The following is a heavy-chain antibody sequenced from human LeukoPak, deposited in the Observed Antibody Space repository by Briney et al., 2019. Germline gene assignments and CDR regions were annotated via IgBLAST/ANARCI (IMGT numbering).Heavy chain of an antibody. CDR3: ARLTSDYTFDY. V-gene: IGHV1-18*01. D-gene: IGHD4-11*01. J-gene: IGHJ4*02. CDR2: IGAYNGNT. Sequence: PLASVNVSCKASGYTFTSYGISWVRQAPGQGLEWMGWIGAYNGNTNYAQKLQGRVTMTTDTSTSTAYMELRSLRSDDTAVYYCARLTSDYTFDYWGQGTLVTVSS. CDR1: GYTFTSYG.